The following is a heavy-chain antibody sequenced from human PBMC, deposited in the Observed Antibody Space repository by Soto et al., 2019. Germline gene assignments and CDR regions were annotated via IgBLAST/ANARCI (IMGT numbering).Heavy chain of an antibody. CDR3: ARGGMRRDGYNLRY. CDR2: IYYSGST. J-gene: IGHJ4*02. D-gene: IGHD5-12*01. V-gene: IGHV4-59*01. Sequence: SETLSLTCTVSGCSISSYYWSWIRQPPGKGLEWIGYIYYSGSTNYNPSLKSRVTISVDTSKNQFSLKLSSVTAADTAVYYCARGGMRRDGYNLRYWGQGTLVTVSS. CDR1: GCSISSYY.